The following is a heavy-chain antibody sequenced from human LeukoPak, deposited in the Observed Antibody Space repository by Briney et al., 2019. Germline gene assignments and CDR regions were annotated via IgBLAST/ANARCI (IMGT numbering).Heavy chain of an antibody. Sequence: GGSLRLSCAASGFTFSNAWMSWVRQAPGKGLEWVGRIKSKTDGGTTDYAAPVKGRFTISRDDSKNTLYLQMNSLKTEDTAVYYSTTDPYNWNYDLDAFDIWGQGTMVTVSS. J-gene: IGHJ3*02. CDR1: GFTFSNAW. V-gene: IGHV3-15*01. CDR2: IKSKTDGGTT. CDR3: TTDPYNWNYDLDAFDI. D-gene: IGHD1-7*01.